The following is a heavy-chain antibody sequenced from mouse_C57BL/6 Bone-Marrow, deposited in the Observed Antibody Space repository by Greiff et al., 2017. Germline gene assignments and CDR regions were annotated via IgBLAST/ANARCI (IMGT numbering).Heavy chain of an antibody. V-gene: IGHV1-82*01. CDR2: IYPGDGDT. CDR3: ATSGGRYFDY. Sequence: QVQLQQSGPELVKPGASVKISCKASGYAFSSSWMNWVKQRPGKGLEWIGRIYPGDGDTNYNGKFKGKATLTADKSSSTAYMQLSSLTSEDSAVDFCATSGGRYFDYWGQGTTLTVSS. CDR1: GYAFSSSW. J-gene: IGHJ2*01. D-gene: IGHD3-2*02.